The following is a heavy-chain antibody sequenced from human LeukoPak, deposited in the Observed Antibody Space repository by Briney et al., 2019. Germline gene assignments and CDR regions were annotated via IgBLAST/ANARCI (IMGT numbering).Heavy chain of an antibody. Sequence: SETLSLTCTDSGGSISSSSYYWGWMRQPPGKGLEWIGSIYYSGSTNYNPSLKSRVTISVDTSKNQFSLKLSSVTAADTAVYYCARYSEDAFDIWGQGTMLTVSS. CDR1: GGSISSSSYY. CDR3: ARYSEDAFDI. CDR2: IYYSGST. J-gene: IGHJ3*02. V-gene: IGHV4-39*07. D-gene: IGHD2-15*01.